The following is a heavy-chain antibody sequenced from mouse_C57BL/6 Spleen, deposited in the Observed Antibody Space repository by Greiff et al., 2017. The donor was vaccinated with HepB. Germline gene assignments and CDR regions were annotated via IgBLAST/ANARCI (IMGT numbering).Heavy chain of an antibody. CDR2: IDPENGDT. V-gene: IGHV14-4*01. CDR1: GFNIKDDY. CDR3: ARRLRWYFDV. D-gene: IGHD2-2*01. Sequence: EVQLQQSGAELVRPGASVKLSCTASGFNIKDDYMHWVKQRPEQGLEWIGWIDPENGDTEYASKFQGKATITADTSSNTAYLQLSSLTSEDTAVYYCARRLRWYFDVWGTGTTVTVAS. J-gene: IGHJ1*03.